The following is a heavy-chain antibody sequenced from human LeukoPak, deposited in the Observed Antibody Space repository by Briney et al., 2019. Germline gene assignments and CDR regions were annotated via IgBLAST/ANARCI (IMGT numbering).Heavy chain of an antibody. CDR1: GFTFSSYA. J-gene: IGHJ4*02. D-gene: IGHD3-3*01. Sequence: GGSLRLSCAASGFTFSSYAMHWVRQAPGKGLEWVAVISYDGSNKYYADSVKGRFTISRDNSKNTLYLQMNSLRAEDTAVYYCARDGTRYYDFWSGSWEDWGQGTLVTVSS. V-gene: IGHV3-30-3*01. CDR3: ARDGTRYYDFWSGSWED. CDR2: ISYDGSNK.